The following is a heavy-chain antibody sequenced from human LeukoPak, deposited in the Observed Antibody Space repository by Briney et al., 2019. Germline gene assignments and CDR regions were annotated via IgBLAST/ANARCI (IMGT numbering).Heavy chain of an antibody. D-gene: IGHD3-9*01. V-gene: IGHV1-69*01. J-gene: IGHJ3*02. CDR1: GGTFSSYA. Sequence: ASVKVSCKASGGTFSSYAISWVRQAPGQGLEWMGGIIPIFGTANYAQKFQGRVTITADESTSTAYMELSSLRSEDTAVYYCARGDYDILTGYSKNAFDIWGQGTMVTVSS. CDR3: ARGDYDILTGYSKNAFDI. CDR2: IIPIFGTA.